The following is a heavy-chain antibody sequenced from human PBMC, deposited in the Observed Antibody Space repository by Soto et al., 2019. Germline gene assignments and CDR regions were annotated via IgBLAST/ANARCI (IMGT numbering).Heavy chain of an antibody. CDR1: CGSISPYY. CDR2: IYYGVTT. J-gene: IGHJ5*02. CDR3: ARLGAHYQSFDP. D-gene: IGHD2-2*01. V-gene: IGHV4-59*08. Sequence: SETLSLTCTVSCGSISPYYWTWIRQPPGNGLYCIGYIYYGVTTIXXPSLKSRXXISLDTSKSHXSLRLXSVTAAYTAIYYCARLGAHYQSFDPWVPGTLVTVSS.